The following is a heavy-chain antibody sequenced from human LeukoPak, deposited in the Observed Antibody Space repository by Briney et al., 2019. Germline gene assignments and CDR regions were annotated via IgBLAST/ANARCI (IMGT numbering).Heavy chain of an antibody. J-gene: IGHJ4*02. V-gene: IGHV3-23*01. D-gene: IGHD1-26*01. Sequence: GGSLRLSCAASGFTFSSYAMSWVRQAPGKGLEWVSSMSGRGDSTYYADSVKGRFTISRDNSKNTLYLQMNSLRAEDTAVYYCANDDVSYYFVYWGQGTLVTVSS. CDR2: MSGRGDST. CDR3: ANDDVSYYFVY. CDR1: GFTFSSYA.